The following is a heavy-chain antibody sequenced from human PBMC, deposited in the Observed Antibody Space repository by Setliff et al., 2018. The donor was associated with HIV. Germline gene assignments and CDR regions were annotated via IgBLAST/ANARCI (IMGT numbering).Heavy chain of an antibody. D-gene: IGHD4-17*01. CDR1: GFLFHTYW. CDR2: IKEDGSEK. V-gene: IGHV3-7*05. CDR3: ARDDYGDSTLEGRVVVGASTMIDSPNPLQPLP. Sequence: PGGSLRLSCAASGFLFHTYWMSWVRQAPGKGLEWVANIKEDGSEKYYVDSVKGRFTISRDNAENSLYLQMNSLRAEDTALYYCARDDYGDSTLEGRVVVGASTMIDSPNPLQPLPWG. J-gene: IGHJ5*02.